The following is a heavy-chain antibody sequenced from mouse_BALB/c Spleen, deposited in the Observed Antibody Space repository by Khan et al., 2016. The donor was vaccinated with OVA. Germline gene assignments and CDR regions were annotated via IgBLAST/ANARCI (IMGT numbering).Heavy chain of an antibody. Sequence: QIQLVQSGPEVKKPGETVKISCKASGYSFTNYGMNWVRHAPGKGLKWMGWINTYTGEPTYADDFKGRFAFSLETSASTAYLQINNLKNEDTATYCCASGGYWYFDVWGAGTTVTVSS. CDR1: GYSFTNYG. V-gene: IGHV9-3-1*01. CDR2: INTYTGEP. D-gene: IGHD1-1*02. J-gene: IGHJ1*01. CDR3: ASGGYWYFDV.